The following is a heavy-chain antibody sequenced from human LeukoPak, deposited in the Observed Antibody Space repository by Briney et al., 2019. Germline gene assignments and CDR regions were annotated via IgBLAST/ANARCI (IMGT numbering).Heavy chain of an antibody. CDR2: INPSGGST. D-gene: IGHD2-2*01. CDR3: AKDRAEKYAFDY. CDR1: GYTFTSYY. V-gene: IGHV1-46*01. Sequence: ASVKVSCKASGYTFTSYYMHWVRQAPGQGLEWMGIINPSGGSTSYAQKFQGGVTMTRDTSTSTVYMELSSLRSEDTAVYYCAKDRAEKYAFDYWGQGTLVTVSS. J-gene: IGHJ4*02.